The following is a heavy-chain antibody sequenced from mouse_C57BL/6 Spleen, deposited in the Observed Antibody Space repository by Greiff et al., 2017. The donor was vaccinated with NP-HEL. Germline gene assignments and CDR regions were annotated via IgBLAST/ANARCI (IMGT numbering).Heavy chain of an antibody. Sequence: VQLQQSGPELVKPGASVKLSCKASGYTFTSYDINWVKQRPGQGLEWIGWIYPRDGSTKYNEKFKGKATLTVDTSSSTAYMELHSLTSEDSAVYFCARGVTTWKAWFAYWGQGTLVTVSA. D-gene: IGHD2-2*01. CDR2: IYPRDGST. CDR1: GYTFTSYD. CDR3: ARGVTTWKAWFAY. J-gene: IGHJ3*01. V-gene: IGHV1-85*01.